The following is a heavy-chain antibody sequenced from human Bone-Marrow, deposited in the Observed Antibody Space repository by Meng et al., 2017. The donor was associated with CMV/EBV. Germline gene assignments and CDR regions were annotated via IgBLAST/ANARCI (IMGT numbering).Heavy chain of an antibody. V-gene: IGHV3-66*02. CDR3: ARSMVTRDWFDP. J-gene: IGHJ5*02. D-gene: IGHD3-10*01. CDR2: IYSGGST. CDR1: GFNASTNY. Sequence: SAASGFNASTNYMSWVRQAPGKGLEWVSVIYSGGSTYYADSVKGRFTISRDNSKNTLYLQMNSLRAEDTAVYYCARSMVTRDWFDPWGQGTLVTVSS.